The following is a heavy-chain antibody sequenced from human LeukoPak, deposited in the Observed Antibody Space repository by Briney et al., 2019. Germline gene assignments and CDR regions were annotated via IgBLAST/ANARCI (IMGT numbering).Heavy chain of an antibody. D-gene: IGHD5-24*01. CDR1: GLRFGSFW. J-gene: IGHJ4*02. CDR3: ARERDGRFFDY. V-gene: IGHV3-7*01. Sequence: PGGSLRLSCAVSGLRFGSFWMSWVRQAPGKGLEWVANINQDGSENYFVDSVRGRFTISRDNSKNSLHLQMNTLRAEDTAVYYCARERDGRFFDYWGQGTLVTVSS. CDR2: INQDGSEN.